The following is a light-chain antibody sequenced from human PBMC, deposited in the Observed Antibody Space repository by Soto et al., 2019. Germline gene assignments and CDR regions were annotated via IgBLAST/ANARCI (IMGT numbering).Light chain of an antibody. CDR2: KAS. J-gene: IGKJ1*01. CDR1: QSITDW. Sequence: DIQMTQSPSTLSASVGDRVTITCRASQSITDWLAWYQQKPGKAPKFLIYKASNLEGGVPSRLSGSGSGKEFTLTISSVQPDDFASYYGQYWDNYSWTFGQGTKVEIK. V-gene: IGKV1-5*03. CDR3: QYWDNYSWT.